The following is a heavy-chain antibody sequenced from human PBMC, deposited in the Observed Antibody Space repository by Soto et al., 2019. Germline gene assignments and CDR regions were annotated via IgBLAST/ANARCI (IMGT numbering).Heavy chain of an antibody. D-gene: IGHD3-10*01. CDR3: ARASGESYPGSRVFDS. V-gene: IGHV3-23*01. Sequence: GGSLRLSCAASGFTFSSNAMTWVRQAPGKGLEWVSVITNTGANKIYADSVKGRCTISRVNSTNTLYLQMNSLRAEDTAIYSCARASGESYPGSRVFDSWGQGTRVTAPQ. J-gene: IGHJ4*02. CDR2: ITNTGANK. CDR1: GFTFSSNA.